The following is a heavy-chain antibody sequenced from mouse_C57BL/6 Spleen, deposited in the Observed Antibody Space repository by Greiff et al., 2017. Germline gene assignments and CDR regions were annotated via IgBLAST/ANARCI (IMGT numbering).Heavy chain of an antibody. CDR2: ISGGGGNT. V-gene: IGHV5-9*01. Sequence: EVQGVESGGGLVKPGGSLKLSCAASGFTFSSYTMSWVRQTPEKRLEWVATISGGGGNTYYPDRVKGRFTISRDNAKNTLYLQMSSLRSEDTALYYCARREAAQAWFAYWGQGTLVTVSA. CDR1: GFTFSSYT. CDR3: ARREAAQAWFAY. D-gene: IGHD3-2*02. J-gene: IGHJ3*01.